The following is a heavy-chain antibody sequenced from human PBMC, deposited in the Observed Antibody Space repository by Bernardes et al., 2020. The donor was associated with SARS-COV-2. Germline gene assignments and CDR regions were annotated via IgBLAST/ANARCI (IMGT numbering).Heavy chain of an antibody. CDR2: IYSGGST. J-gene: IGHJ2*01. D-gene: IGHD3-3*01. V-gene: IGHV3-66*01. CDR1: GFTVRSNY. CDR3: ARDDFWSGDWYFDL. Sequence: GGSLRLSCAASGFTVRSNYMSWVRQAPGKGLEWVSVIYSGGSTYYADSVKGRFTISRDNAKNSLYLQMNSLRAEDTAVYYCARDDFWSGDWYFDLWGRGTLVTVSS.